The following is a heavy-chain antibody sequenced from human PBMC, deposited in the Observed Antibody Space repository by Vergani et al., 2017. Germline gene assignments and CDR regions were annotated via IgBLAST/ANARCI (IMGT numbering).Heavy chain of an antibody. CDR3: AKVITGTAYNWFDP. Sequence: QVQLQESGPGLVKPSETLSLTCTVSGGSISSYYWSWIRQPPGKGLEWIGYIYYSGSTNYNPSLKRRVTISVDTSKNQFSLKLSSVTAADTAVYYCAKVITGTAYNWFDPWGQGTLVTVSS. CDR2: IYYSGST. D-gene: IGHD1-20*01. V-gene: IGHV4-59*01. CDR1: GGSISSYY. J-gene: IGHJ5*02.